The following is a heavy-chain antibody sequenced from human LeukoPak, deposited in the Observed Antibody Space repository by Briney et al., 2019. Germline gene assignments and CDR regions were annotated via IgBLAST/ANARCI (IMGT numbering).Heavy chain of an antibody. D-gene: IGHD1-26*01. CDR3: ARGKHSGSYLTKIDY. CDR2: INPNSGGT. V-gene: IGHV1-2*04. Sequence: GASVKVSCKASGYTFTGYYIHWVRQAPGQGLEWMGWINPNSGGTNYAQKFQGWVTMTRDTSISTVYMELSRLRSDDTAVYYCARGKHSGSYLTKIDYWGQGTLVTVSS. CDR1: GYTFTGYY. J-gene: IGHJ4*02.